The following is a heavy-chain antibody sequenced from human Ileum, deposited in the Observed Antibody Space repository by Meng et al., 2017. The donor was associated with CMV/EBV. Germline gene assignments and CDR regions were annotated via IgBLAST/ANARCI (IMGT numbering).Heavy chain of an antibody. CDR1: GFTFSTFW. D-gene: IGHD6-13*01. J-gene: IGHJ4*02. CDR2: INQDGSEK. V-gene: IGHV3-7*01. CDR3: VRNFDSQELVSERFDS. Sequence: GFTFSTFWMTWVRQAPGKGLEWVANINQDGSEKYYVDSVKGRFTISRDNAKSSLYLQMNSLRVEDTAMYYCVRNFDSQELVSERFDSWGQGTLVTVSS.